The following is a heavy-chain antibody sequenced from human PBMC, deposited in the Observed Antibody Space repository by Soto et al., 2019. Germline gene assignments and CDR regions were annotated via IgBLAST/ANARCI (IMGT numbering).Heavy chain of an antibody. CDR2: IIPIFGTA. J-gene: IGHJ6*02. CDR3: ATYDGEPPLTDYYYGMDV. D-gene: IGHD3-22*01. V-gene: IGHV1-69*01. CDR1: GGTFSSYA. Sequence: QVQLVQSGAEVKKPGSSVKVSCKASGGTFSSYAISWVRQAPGQGLEWMGGIIPIFGTANYAQKFQGRVTITADESTSTAYMELSSLRSEDTAVYYCATYDGEPPLTDYYYGMDVWGQGTTVTVSS.